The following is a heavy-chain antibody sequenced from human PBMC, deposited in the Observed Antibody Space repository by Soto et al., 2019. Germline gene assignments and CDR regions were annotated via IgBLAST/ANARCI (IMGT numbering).Heavy chain of an antibody. Sequence: XGSLRLSCAASGFTFSNYAMHWVRQAPGKGLEWVAVISYHGSNKYYADSVKGRFTISRDNSKNTLYLQMNSLRAEDTAVYYCARDSLVSSSGPTLWASFDPWGQGTLVTVSS. CDR1: GFTFSNYA. CDR2: ISYHGSNK. J-gene: IGHJ5*02. CDR3: ARDSLVSSSGPTLWASFDP. D-gene: IGHD3-22*01. V-gene: IGHV3-30-3*01.